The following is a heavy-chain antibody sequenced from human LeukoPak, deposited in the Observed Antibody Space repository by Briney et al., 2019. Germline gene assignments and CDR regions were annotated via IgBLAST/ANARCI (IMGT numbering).Heavy chain of an antibody. Sequence: GGSLRLSCAASGFTFSAYGMHWVRQAPGKGLECVAFIRYDGSNKCYADSVKGRFTISRDNSKDTLYLRMNSLRAEDTALYYCAKGRRRSYDSSGYSYNWGQGTLVTASS. V-gene: IGHV3-30*02. D-gene: IGHD3-22*01. CDR3: AKGRRRSYDSSGYSYN. CDR2: IRYDGSNK. J-gene: IGHJ4*02. CDR1: GFTFSAYG.